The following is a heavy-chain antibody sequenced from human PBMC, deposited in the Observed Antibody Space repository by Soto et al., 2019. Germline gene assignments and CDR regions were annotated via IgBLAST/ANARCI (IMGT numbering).Heavy chain of an antibody. J-gene: IGHJ3*02. V-gene: IGHV3-21*01. Sequence: PGGSLRLSCAASGFTFSSYSMNWVRQAPGKGLEWVSSISSSSSYIYYADSVKGRFTISRDNAKNSLYLQMNSLRAEDTAVYYCARFGVVVVAAIPFDAFDIWGQGTMVTVSS. CDR3: ARFGVVVVAAIPFDAFDI. D-gene: IGHD2-15*01. CDR2: ISSSSSYI. CDR1: GFTFSSYS.